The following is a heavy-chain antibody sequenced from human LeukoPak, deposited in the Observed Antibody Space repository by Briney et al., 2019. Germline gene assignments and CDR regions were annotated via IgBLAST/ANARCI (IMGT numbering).Heavy chain of an antibody. CDR3: ARSNIVGATSPFDY. CDR1: GGSISSGDYY. J-gene: IGHJ4*02. D-gene: IGHD1-26*01. V-gene: IGHV4-30-4*08. Sequence: PSQTLSLTCTVSGGSISSGDYYWSWIRQPPGKGLEWIGYIYYSGSTYYNPSLKSRVTISVDTSKNQFSLKLSSVTAADAAVYYCARSNIVGATSPFDYWGQGTLVTVSS. CDR2: IYYSGST.